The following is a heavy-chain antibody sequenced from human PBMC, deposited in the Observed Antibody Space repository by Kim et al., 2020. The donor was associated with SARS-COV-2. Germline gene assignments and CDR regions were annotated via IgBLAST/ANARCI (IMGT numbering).Heavy chain of an antibody. J-gene: IGHJ4*02. CDR2: ITTYTGQT. CDR3: ARVEGLRFLEWTENF. V-gene: IGHV1-18*01. CDR1: GYTFSRYA. Sequence: ASVKVSCKASGYTFSRYAISWVRQAPGQGLEWMGWITTYTGQTNYAQSLQGRVDMTADISTNTAYMELTNLTYGDTAVYFCARVEGLRFLEWTENFWGQGTLITVSS. D-gene: IGHD3-3*01.